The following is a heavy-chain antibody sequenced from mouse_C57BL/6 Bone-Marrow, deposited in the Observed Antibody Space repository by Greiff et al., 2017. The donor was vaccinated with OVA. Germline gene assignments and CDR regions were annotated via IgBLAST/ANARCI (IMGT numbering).Heavy chain of an antibody. V-gene: IGHV1-15*01. D-gene: IGHD2-3*01. CDR3: TFYDGYSAWFAY. CDR2: IDPETGGT. Sequence: VQLQQSGAELVRPGASVTLSCKASGYTFTDYEMHWVKQTPVHGLEWIGAIDPETGGTAYNQKFKGKAILTADKSSSTAYMELRSLTSEDSAVYYCTFYDGYSAWFAYWGQGTLVTVSA. J-gene: IGHJ3*01. CDR1: GYTFTDYE.